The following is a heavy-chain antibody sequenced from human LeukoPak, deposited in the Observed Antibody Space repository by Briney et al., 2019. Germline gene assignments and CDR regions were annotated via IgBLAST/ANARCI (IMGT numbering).Heavy chain of an antibody. Sequence: ASVKVSCKASGYTFSSYDVNWVRQAPGQGLEWMGWMNPGTGTTKYSQKFQGRVTMSRDTSSTTAYMELNRLTSDDTAVYYCARDGSGFSPYWYFDLWGRGTLVTVSS. CDR1: GYTFSSYD. CDR3: ARDGSGFSPYWYFDL. V-gene: IGHV1-2*02. CDR2: MNPGTGTT. D-gene: IGHD3-3*01. J-gene: IGHJ2*01.